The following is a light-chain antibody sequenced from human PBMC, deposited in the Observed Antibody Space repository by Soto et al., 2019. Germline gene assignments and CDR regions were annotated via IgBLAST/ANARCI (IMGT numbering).Light chain of an antibody. CDR3: SSYTSSSTRV. CDR2: EVS. J-gene: IGLJ3*02. Sequence: QSALTQPASVSGSPGQSITISCTGTSSDVGGYNYVSWYQQHPGKAPKLMIYEVSNRPSGLSNRCSGSKSGNTASLTISGLQAEDEAEYYCSSYTSSSTRVFGRGTKLTVL. V-gene: IGLV2-14*01. CDR1: SSDVGGYNY.